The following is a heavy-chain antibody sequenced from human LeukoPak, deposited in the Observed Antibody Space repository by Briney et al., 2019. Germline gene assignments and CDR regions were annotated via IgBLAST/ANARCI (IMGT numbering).Heavy chain of an antibody. CDR2: ISPSDGNT. CDR3: AKDSSVPYGITD. Sequence: GGSLRLSCAASGYTFSKYAMSWVRQAPGKGLEWVSAISPSDGNTFYADSVKGRFTISRDNSKNTLSLQMNSLRAEDTALYYCAKDSSVPYGITDWGQGTLVTVSS. D-gene: IGHD4-17*01. V-gene: IGHV3-23*01. J-gene: IGHJ4*02. CDR1: GYTFSKYA.